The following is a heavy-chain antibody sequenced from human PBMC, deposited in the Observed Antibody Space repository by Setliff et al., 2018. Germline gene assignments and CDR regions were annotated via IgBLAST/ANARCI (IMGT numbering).Heavy chain of an antibody. CDR1: GLTFTTFS. V-gene: IGHV1-18*01. CDR2: ITNYNGKT. CDR3: ATRTPVTFSGVVTTV. D-gene: IGHD3-3*01. J-gene: IGHJ4*02. Sequence: ASVKVSCKASGLTFTTFSISWVRQAPGQGLEWMGWITNYNGKTDYAQKFQDRVILTTDTSTNTAYMELRNLRPDDKAIYYCATRTPVTFSGVVTTVWGQGSLVTISS.